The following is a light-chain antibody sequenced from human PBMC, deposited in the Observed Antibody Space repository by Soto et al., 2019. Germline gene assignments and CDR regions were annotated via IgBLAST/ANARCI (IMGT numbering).Light chain of an antibody. CDR1: ESIIRW. CDR3: QHYSLVWS. CDR2: KAS. J-gene: IGKJ1*01. Sequence: DIQMTQSPCTLSTSVGDRVTITCRASESIIRWLAWYQQKPGKAAKILIYKASSLESGVPSRFSGSGSGTEFTLTISSLQTDDFATYYCQHYSLVWSFGQGTMV. V-gene: IGKV1-5*03.